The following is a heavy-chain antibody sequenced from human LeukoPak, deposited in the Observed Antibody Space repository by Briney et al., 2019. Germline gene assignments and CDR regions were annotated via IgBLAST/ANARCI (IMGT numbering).Heavy chain of an antibody. V-gene: IGHV1-18*01. CDR2: ISAYNGNT. D-gene: IGHD3-22*01. Sequence: ASVKVSCKASGYTFTSYGISWVRQAPGQRLEWMGWISAYNGNTNYAQKLQGRVTMTTDTSTSTAYMELRSLRSDDTAVYYCASTYYYDSSGYNYFDYWGQGTLVTVSS. CDR1: GYTFTSYG. CDR3: ASTYYYDSSGYNYFDY. J-gene: IGHJ4*02.